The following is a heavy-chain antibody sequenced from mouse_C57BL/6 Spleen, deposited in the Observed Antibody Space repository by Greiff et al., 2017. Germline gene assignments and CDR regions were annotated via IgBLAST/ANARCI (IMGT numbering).Heavy chain of an antibody. Sequence: VMLVESGPGLVKPSQSLFLTCSITGFPITSGYYWIWIRQSPGNPLEWMGYITHSGETFYNPSLQSPISITRETSKNQFFLQLNSVTTEDTAMYYCAGAVTGYAMDDWGQGTSVTVSS. V-gene: IGHV12-3*01. CDR1: GFPITSGYY. CDR2: ITHSGET. CDR3: AGAVTGYAMDD. J-gene: IGHJ4*01. D-gene: IGHD2-12*01.